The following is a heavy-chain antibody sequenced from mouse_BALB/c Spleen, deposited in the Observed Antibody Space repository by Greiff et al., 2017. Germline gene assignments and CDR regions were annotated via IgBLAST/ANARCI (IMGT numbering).Heavy chain of an antibody. CDR1: GYTFTDYE. Sequence: QVQLQQSGAELVRPGASVTLSCKASGYTFTDYEMHWVKQTPVHGLEWIGAIDPETGGTAYNQKFKGKATLTADKSSSTAYMELRSLTSEDSAVYYCTGGDRYDAMDYWGQGTSVTVSS. J-gene: IGHJ4*01. D-gene: IGHD2-14*01. CDR2: IDPETGGT. CDR3: TGGDRYDAMDY. V-gene: IGHV1-15*01.